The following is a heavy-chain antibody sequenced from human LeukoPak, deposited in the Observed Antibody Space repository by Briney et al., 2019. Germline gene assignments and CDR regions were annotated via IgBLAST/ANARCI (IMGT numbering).Heavy chain of an antibody. D-gene: IGHD2-15*01. CDR2: ISAGATST. V-gene: IGHV3-23*01. Sequence: GGSLRLSCAASGFTFTTHAMAWVHQAPDKGLEWISAISAGATSTYYIDSVKGRFTISRDNSKNTLSLQMNSLRGEDTAVYYCARVAYCSSGTCYLPDYWGQGTLVTVSS. J-gene: IGHJ4*02. CDR1: GFTFTTHA. CDR3: ARVAYCSSGTCYLPDY.